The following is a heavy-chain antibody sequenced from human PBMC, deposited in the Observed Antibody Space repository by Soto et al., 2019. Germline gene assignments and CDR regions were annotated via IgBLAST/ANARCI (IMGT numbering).Heavy chain of an antibody. CDR2: MNPNSGNT. D-gene: IGHD2-8*01. Sequence: ASVKVSFKASGYTFTSYDINWVRQATGQGLEWMGWMNPNSGNTGYAQKFQGRVTMTRNTSISTAYMELSSLRSEDTAVYYCARTPYCTNGVCYRKYYFDYWGQGTLVTVSS. V-gene: IGHV1-8*01. CDR3: ARTPYCTNGVCYRKYYFDY. CDR1: GYTFTSYD. J-gene: IGHJ4*02.